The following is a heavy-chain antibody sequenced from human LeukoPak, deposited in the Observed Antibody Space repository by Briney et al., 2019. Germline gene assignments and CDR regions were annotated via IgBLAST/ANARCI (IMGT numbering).Heavy chain of an antibody. CDR3: ARGSSAGASLRRDY. V-gene: IGHV3-7*01. CDR1: GSTFSSYW. CDR2: IKQDGSEE. J-gene: IGHJ4*02. Sequence: GGSLRLSCADSGSTFSSYWMSWVRQAPGKGLEWVANIKQDGSEENFVDSVKGRFTISRDNAKKSLYLQMNSLRAEDTAVYYCARGSSAGASLRRDYWGQGTLVTVSS. D-gene: IGHD1-26*01.